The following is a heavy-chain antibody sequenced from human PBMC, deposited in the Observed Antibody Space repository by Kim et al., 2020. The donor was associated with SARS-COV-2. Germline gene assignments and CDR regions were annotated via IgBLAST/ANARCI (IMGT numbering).Heavy chain of an antibody. D-gene: IGHD7-27*01. J-gene: IGHJ4*02. Sequence: SRVTISVDTAKNQLSLKLSSVTAADTAVYYCARVRINWGWMDPTGHYFDYWGQGTLVTVSS. CDR3: ARVRINWGWMDPTGHYFDY. V-gene: IGHV4-34*01.